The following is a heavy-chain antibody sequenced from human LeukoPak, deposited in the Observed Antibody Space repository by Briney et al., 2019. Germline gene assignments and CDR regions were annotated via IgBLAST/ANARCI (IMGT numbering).Heavy chain of an antibody. J-gene: IGHJ3*02. V-gene: IGHV4-30-4*01. D-gene: IGHD6-19*01. CDR2: IYYSGST. Sequence: PSETLSLTCTVSGGSVSSNGYFWNWIRQPPGKGLEWIGYIYYSGSTYYNPSLKSRVTISVDTSKNQFSLKLSSVTAADTAVYYCARQSAEQWLVPGAFDIWGQGTMVTVSS. CDR3: ARQSAEQWLVPGAFDI. CDR1: GGSVSSNGYF.